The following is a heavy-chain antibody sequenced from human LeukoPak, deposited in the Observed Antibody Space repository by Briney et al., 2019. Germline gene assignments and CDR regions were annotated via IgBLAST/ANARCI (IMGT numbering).Heavy chain of an antibody. CDR2: INPNSGGT. Sequence: ASVKVSCKASGYTFTGYYMHWVRQAPGQGLEWMGWINPNSGGTNYAQKFQGRVTMTRDTSISTAYMELSGLRSDDTAMYYCARSSGSYYSYGMDVWGQGTTVTVSS. D-gene: IGHD3-22*01. J-gene: IGHJ6*02. CDR3: ARSSGSYYSYGMDV. CDR1: GYTFTGYY. V-gene: IGHV1-2*02.